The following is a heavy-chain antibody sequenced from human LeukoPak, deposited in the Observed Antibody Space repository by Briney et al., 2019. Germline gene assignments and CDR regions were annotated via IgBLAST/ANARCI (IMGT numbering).Heavy chain of an antibody. CDR3: ARDHSSSSWVTYYYYGMDV. V-gene: IGHV1-18*01. J-gene: IGHJ6*02. CDR1: GYTFTSYG. Sequence: PGASVTVSCKASGYTFTSYGISWVRQGPGQGLEWMGWISAYNGNTNYAQKLQGRVTMTTDTSTSTAYMELRSLRSDDTAVYYCARDHSSSSWVTYYYYGMDVWGQGTMVTVSS. CDR2: ISAYNGNT. D-gene: IGHD6-6*01.